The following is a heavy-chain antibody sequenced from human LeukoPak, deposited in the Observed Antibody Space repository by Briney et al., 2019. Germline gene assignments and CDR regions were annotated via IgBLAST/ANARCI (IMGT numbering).Heavy chain of an antibody. V-gene: IGHV5-51*01. J-gene: IGHJ3*02. D-gene: IGHD6-19*01. CDR2: IYPGDSDT. Sequence: GESLKISRKGSGYSFTNFWIGWVRQMPGKGLEWMGIIYPGDSDTRYSPSFQGQVTISADKSISTAYLQWSSLKASDTAMYYCARLGQWLVNDALDIWGQGTMVTVSS. CDR3: ARLGQWLVNDALDI. CDR1: GYSFTNFW.